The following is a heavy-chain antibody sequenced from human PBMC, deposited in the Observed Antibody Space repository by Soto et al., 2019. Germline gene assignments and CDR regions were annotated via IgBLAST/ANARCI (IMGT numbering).Heavy chain of an antibody. D-gene: IGHD3-3*01. CDR2: ISGSDDDT. Sequence: GGTLRLSCVASGFTFSNFAMAWVRQAPGGGLEWVSAISGSDDDTFYADSMKGRFTISRDNSKDTLYLQINSLRAEDTAVYYCARNYRFLEWLSFDYWGQGTLVTVSS. V-gene: IGHV3-23*01. J-gene: IGHJ4*02. CDR1: GFTFSNFA. CDR3: ARNYRFLEWLSFDY.